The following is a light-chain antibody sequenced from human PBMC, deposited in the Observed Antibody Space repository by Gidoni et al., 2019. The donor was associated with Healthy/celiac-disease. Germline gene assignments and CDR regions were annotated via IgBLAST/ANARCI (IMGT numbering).Light chain of an antibody. CDR3: QHYNNWPPWT. Sequence: EIVMTQSPATLSVSPGERATLSCRASQSLSSNLAWYQQKAGQAPRLLIYGASTRATGIPARFGGSGSGTEFTLTISSLQSEDFAVYYCQHYNNWPPWTFGQGTKVEIK. J-gene: IGKJ1*01. CDR2: GAS. CDR1: QSLSSN. V-gene: IGKV3-15*01.